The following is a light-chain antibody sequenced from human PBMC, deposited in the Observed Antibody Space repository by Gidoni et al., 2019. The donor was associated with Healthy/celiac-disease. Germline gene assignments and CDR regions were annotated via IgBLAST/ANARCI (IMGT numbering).Light chain of an antibody. J-gene: IGKJ1*01. Sequence: DIVMTQSPLSLPVPPGEPASISCRSSQSLLHSNGYNYLDWYLQKPGQSPQLLIYLGSNRASGVPDRFSGSGSGTDFTLKISRVEAEDVGVYYGMQALQTRTFGQGTKVEIK. CDR1: QSLLHSNGYNY. CDR3: MQALQTRT. V-gene: IGKV2-28*01. CDR2: LGS.